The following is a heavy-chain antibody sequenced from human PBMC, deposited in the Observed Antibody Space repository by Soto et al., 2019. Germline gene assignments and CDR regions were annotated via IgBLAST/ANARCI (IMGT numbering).Heavy chain of an antibody. CDR3: AMEYSSSSSYYYYYGMDV. D-gene: IGHD6-6*01. Sequence: GASVKVSCKVSGYTLTELSMHWVRQAPGKGLEWMGGFDPEDGETIYAQKFQGRVTMTEDTSTDTAYMELSSLRSEDTAVYYCAMEYSSSSSYYYYYGMDVWGQGTTVTVSS. V-gene: IGHV1-24*01. CDR2: FDPEDGET. J-gene: IGHJ6*02. CDR1: GYTLTELS.